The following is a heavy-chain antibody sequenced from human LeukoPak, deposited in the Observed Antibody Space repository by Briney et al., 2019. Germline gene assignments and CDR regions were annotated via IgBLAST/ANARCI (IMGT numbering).Heavy chain of an antibody. D-gene: IGHD2-2*02. V-gene: IGHV3-23*01. J-gene: IGHJ4*02. CDR1: GFTFSSYA. Sequence: PGGSLRLSCAASGFTFSSYAMSWVRQAPGKGLEWVSAISGSGGSTYYADSVKGRFTISRDNSKNTLYLQMNSLRAEDTAVYYCANLDIVVVPADIGLDYWGQGTLVTVSS. CDR2: ISGSGGST. CDR3: ANLDIVVVPADIGLDY.